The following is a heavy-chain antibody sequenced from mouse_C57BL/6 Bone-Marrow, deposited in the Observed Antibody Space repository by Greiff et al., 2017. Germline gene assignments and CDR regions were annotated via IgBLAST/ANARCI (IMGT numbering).Heavy chain of an antibody. V-gene: IGHV6-6*01. D-gene: IGHD2-3*01. CDR3: ASPCVTTKGYYFDY. J-gene: IGHJ2*01. CDR2: IRNKANNHAT. Sequence: EVKLMESGGGLVQPGGSMTLSCAASGFTFTDAWMDWVRQSPEKGLEWVAEIRNKANNHATYYAESVKGRFTISRDNSQSSFYLQMNSLRAEDTAIYYCASPCVTTKGYYFDYWGQGTTLTVSS. CDR1: GFTFTDAW.